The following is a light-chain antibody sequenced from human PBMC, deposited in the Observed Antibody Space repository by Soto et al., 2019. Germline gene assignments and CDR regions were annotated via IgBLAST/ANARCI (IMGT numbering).Light chain of an antibody. CDR3: QQYGSSPGT. CDR2: DAS. V-gene: IGKV3-20*01. J-gene: IGKJ1*01. CDR1: QSVSSY. Sequence: IELTQSPGTLSLSPGERATLSCRASQSVSSYLAWYQQKPGQAPRLLIYDASNGATGIPARFSGSGSGTDFTLTISRLEPEDFAVYYCQQYGSSPGTFGQGTKVDIK.